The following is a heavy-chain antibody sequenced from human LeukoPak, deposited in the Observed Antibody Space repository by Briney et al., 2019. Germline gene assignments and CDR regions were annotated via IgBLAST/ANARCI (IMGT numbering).Heavy chain of an antibody. CDR3: ARATGAPIFDY. V-gene: IGHV4-59*11. J-gene: IGHJ4*02. Sequence: SETLSLTCTVSGGSISSHYWSWIRQPPGKGLEWIGYIYYSGSTNYNPSLESRVTISVDTSKNQFSLKLSSVTAADTAVYYCARATGAPIFDYWGQGTLVTVSS. D-gene: IGHD3-10*01. CDR2: IYYSGST. CDR1: GGSISSHY.